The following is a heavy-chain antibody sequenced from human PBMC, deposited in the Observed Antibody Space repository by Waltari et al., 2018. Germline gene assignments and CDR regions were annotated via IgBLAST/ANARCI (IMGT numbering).Heavy chain of an antibody. CDR2: INPNSGGT. CDR3: ARGGSRSRTSPIDY. V-gene: IGHV1-2*02. D-gene: IGHD3-16*01. J-gene: IGHJ4*02. Sequence: QVKLVQSGAEVKKPGASVKVSCTASGYTFTGYYMPWVRQAPGQGLEWMVWINPNSGGTNYARKFQGRFTMTRHTSISTAYMELSRLRSNDTAVYYCARGGSRSRTSPIDYWGQGTLVTVSS. CDR1: GYTFTGYY.